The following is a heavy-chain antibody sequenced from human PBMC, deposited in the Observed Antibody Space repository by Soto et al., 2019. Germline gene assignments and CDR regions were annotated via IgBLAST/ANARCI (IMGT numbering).Heavy chain of an antibody. V-gene: IGHV3-30-3*01. CDR2: ISYDGSNK. Sequence: PGGSLRLSCAASGFTFSSYAMHWVRQAPGKGLEWVAVISYDGSNKYYADSVKGRFTISRDNSKNTLYLQMNSLRAEDTAVYYCARDGLPAIVGAAYYFDYWGQGTMVTVSS. J-gene: IGHJ4*02. CDR1: GFTFSSYA. D-gene: IGHD1-26*01. CDR3: ARDGLPAIVGAAYYFDY.